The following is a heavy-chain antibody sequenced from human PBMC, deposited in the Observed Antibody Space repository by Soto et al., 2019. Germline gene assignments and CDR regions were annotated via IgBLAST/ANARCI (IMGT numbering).Heavy chain of an antibody. V-gene: IGHV3-53*05. CDR3: AKGNYGHYDSSGYLDY. CDR1: GFAVSSKY. J-gene: IGHJ4*02. CDR2: IYGGGTT. Sequence: PGGSLRLSCAASGFAVSSKYMTWVRQAPGKGLEWVSVIYGGGTTYYADSVKGRFTISRDNAKNSLYLQMNSLRAEDTALYYCAKGNYGHYDSSGYLDYWGQGTLVTVSS. D-gene: IGHD3-22*01.